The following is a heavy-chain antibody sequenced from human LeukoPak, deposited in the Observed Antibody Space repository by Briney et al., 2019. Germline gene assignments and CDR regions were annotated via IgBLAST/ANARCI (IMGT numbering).Heavy chain of an antibody. CDR1: GYAFTSYD. J-gene: IGHJ4*02. CDR2: MNPNSGNT. Sequence: ASVKVSCKASGYAFTSYDINWVRQATGQGLEWMGWMNPNSGNTGYAQKFQGRVTMTRNTSISTAYMELSSLRSEDTAVYYCARVDDYVWGSYFPNYWGQGTLVTVSS. CDR3: ARVDDYVWGSYFPNY. D-gene: IGHD3-16*01. V-gene: IGHV1-8*01.